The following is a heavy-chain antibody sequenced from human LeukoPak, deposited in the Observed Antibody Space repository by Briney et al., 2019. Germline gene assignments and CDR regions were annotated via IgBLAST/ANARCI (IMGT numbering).Heavy chain of an antibody. V-gene: IGHV1-2*02. D-gene: IGHD3-10*01. CDR1: GYTFTAYY. J-gene: IGHJ4*02. CDR3: ARDYYYGSGSYYNQGY. Sequence: ASVKVSCKASGYTFTAYYMHWVRQAPGQGLEWMGWINPNSGGTNYAQKFQGRVTMTRDTSISTAYMELSRLRSDDTAIYYCARDYYYGSGSYYNQGYWGQGTLVTVSS. CDR2: INPNSGGT.